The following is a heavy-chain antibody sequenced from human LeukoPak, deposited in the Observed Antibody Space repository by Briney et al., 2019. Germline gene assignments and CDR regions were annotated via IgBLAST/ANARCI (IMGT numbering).Heavy chain of an antibody. CDR3: ARDYYDSSGYFDY. CDR1: GFVVSSNY. V-gene: IGHV3-53*01. D-gene: IGHD3-22*01. CDR2: IHNDGST. Sequence: GGSLRLSCAASGFVVSSNYMNWVRQAPGKGLEWVSFIHNDGSTFYADSVKGRFTISKDNSKNTLYLQMNSLRAEDTAVYYCARDYYDSSGYFDYWGQGTLVTVSS. J-gene: IGHJ4*02.